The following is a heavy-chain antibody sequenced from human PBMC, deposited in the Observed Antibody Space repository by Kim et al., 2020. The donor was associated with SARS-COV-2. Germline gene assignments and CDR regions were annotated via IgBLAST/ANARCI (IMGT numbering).Heavy chain of an antibody. CDR1: GYTFTSYA. CDR3: ARVGVGATGFGY. V-gene: IGHV1-3*01. CDR2: INAGNGNT. Sequence: ASVKVSCKASGYTFTSYAMHWVRQAPGQRLEWMGWINAGNGNTKYSQKFQGRVTITRDTSASTAYMELSSLRSEDTAVYYCARVGVGATGFGYWGQGTLVTVSS. D-gene: IGHD1-26*01. J-gene: IGHJ4*02.